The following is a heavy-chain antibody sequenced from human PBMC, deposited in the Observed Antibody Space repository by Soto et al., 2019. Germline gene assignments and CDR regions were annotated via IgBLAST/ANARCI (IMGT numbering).Heavy chain of an antibody. V-gene: IGHV1-69*01. CDR1: GGTLNSYP. D-gene: IGHD3-16*01. CDR3: SISNTYGRGDF. J-gene: IGHJ4*02. CDR2: IITVFGTT. Sequence: QVQLVQSGAEVKKPGSSVRFSCKASGGTLNSYPISWVRQAPGQGLEWMGGIITVFGTTDYAQKYQGRVRITANQSTGTAYLELFSLRSEETAIYYCSISNTYGRGDFWGQGTRVTVSS.